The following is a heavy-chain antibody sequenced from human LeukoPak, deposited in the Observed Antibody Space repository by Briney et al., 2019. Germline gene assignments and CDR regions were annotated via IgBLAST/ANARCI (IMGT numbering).Heavy chain of an antibody. Sequence: KPSETLSLTCTVSGGSISSSSYYWGWIRQPPGKGLEWIGSIYYSGSTYYNPSLKSRVTISVDTSKNQFSLKLSSVTAADTAVYYCARHGTEATPDAFDIWGQGTMVTVSS. CDR2: IYYSGST. J-gene: IGHJ3*02. V-gene: IGHV4-39*01. CDR1: GGSISSSSYY. CDR3: ARHGTEATPDAFDI. D-gene: IGHD3/OR15-3a*01.